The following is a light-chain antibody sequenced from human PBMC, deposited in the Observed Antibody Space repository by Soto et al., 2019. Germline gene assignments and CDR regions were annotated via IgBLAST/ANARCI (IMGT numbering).Light chain of an antibody. V-gene: IGKV1-27*01. CDR3: QKYNSAPPT. J-gene: IGKJ5*01. CDR1: QGISNY. Sequence: DIQMTQSPSSLSASVGDRVTITCRASQGISNYVAWYQQKPGKVPKLLIYAASTLQSGVPSRFSGSGSGTDFTLTISSLQPEDVATYYCQKYNSAPPTFGQGTRLEIK. CDR2: AAS.